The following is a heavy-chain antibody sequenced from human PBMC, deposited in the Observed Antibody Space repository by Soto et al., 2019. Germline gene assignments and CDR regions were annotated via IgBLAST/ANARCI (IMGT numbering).Heavy chain of an antibody. CDR1: GGTFSSYA. J-gene: IGHJ5*02. V-gene: IGHV1-69*13. D-gene: IGHD3-22*01. CDR2: IIPIFGTA. Sequence: ASVKVSCKASGGTFSSYAISWVRQAPGQGLEWMGGIIPIFGTANYAQKFQGRVTITADESTSTAYMELSSLRSEDTAVYYCAGPKGPYYDSSGYYHWGQGTLVTVSS. CDR3: AGPKGPYYDSSGYYH.